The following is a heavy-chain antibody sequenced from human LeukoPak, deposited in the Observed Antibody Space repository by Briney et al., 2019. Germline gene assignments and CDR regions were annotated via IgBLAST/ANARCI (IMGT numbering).Heavy chain of an antibody. D-gene: IGHD3-10*01. V-gene: IGHV1-69*05. CDR2: VIPIFGTA. CDR3: ARVVPTMVRGVTCYYYCMDV. J-gene: IGHJ6*03. CDR1: GGTFISYA. Sequence: SVKLSFKASGGTFISYAVSWVRQAPGQGLELMGGVIPIFGTANYAQKFQGRVTITTDESTNTAYMQLTSLRSEDTAAYSCARVVPTMVRGVTCYYYCMDVWGKGTPVTVSS.